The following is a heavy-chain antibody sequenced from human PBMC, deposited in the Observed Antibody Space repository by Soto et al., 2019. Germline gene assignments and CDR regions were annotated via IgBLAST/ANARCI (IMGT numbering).Heavy chain of an antibody. V-gene: IGHV1-69*13. D-gene: IGHD6-19*01. J-gene: IGHJ3*01. CDR3: VREGSGWYFRGSFDF. CDR2: IIPIFGTA. CDR1: GGTFSSYA. Sequence: GASVKVSCKASGGTFSSYAISWVRLAPGQGLEWMGGIIPIFGTANYAQKFQGRVTITADESTSTAYMELNSLTAEDTAIYYCVREGSGWYFRGSFDFWGRGAMVTVSS.